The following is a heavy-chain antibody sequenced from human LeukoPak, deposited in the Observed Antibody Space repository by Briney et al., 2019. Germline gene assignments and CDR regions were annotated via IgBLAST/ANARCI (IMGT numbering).Heavy chain of an antibody. Sequence: SETLSLTCGVSGGSITNTNYWTWVRQPPGKGLEWIGEVNLQGSTNYNPSLMGRVAIAVDTSEDHISLQLTSVTAADTAVYYCAREGGPYRPLDYSGQGTLVTVSS. V-gene: IGHV4-4*02. J-gene: IGHJ4*02. CDR1: GGSITNTNY. CDR3: AREGGPYRPLDY. CDR2: VNLQGST.